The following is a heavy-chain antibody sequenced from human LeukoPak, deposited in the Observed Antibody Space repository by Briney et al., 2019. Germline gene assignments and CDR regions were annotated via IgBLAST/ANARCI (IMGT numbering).Heavy chain of an antibody. CDR1: GFTFRSYA. D-gene: IGHD3-10*01. Sequence: PGGSLRLSCAASGFTFRSYAMSWVRQAPGKGLEWVSVISGSGDSTYYADSVKGRFTISRDNSKNTLYLQMNSLRAEDTAVYYCAKADFASYYGSGGGNWFDPWGQGTLVTVSS. J-gene: IGHJ5*02. CDR3: AKADFASYYGSGGGNWFDP. V-gene: IGHV3-23*01. CDR2: ISGSGDST.